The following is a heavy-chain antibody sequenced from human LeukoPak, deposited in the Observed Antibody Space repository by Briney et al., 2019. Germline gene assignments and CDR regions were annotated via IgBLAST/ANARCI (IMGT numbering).Heavy chain of an antibody. CDR1: GFTFSSYG. J-gene: IGHJ4*02. CDR2: ISYDGSNK. D-gene: IGHD6-19*01. V-gene: IGHV3-30*18. Sequence: GGSLRLSCAASGFTFSSYGMHWVRQAPGKGLEWAAVISYDGSNKYYADSVKGRFTISRDNSKNTLYLQMNSLRAEDTAVYYCAKGHKWLPLDYCGQGTLVTVSS. CDR3: AKGHKWLPLDY.